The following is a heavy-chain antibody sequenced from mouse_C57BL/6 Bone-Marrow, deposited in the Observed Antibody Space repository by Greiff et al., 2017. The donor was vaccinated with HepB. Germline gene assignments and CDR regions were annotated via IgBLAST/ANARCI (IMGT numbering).Heavy chain of an antibody. CDR2: IDPSDSYT. V-gene: IGHV1-50*01. CDR1: GYTFTSYW. J-gene: IGHJ4*01. CDR3: ARDSSGLYAMDY. Sequence: QVQLQQPGAELVKPGASVKLSCKASGYTFTSYWMQWVKQRPGQGLEWIGEIDPSDSYTNYNQKFKGKATLTVDTSSSTAYMQLSSLTSEDSAVYYCARDSSGLYAMDYWGQGPSVTV. D-gene: IGHD3-2*02.